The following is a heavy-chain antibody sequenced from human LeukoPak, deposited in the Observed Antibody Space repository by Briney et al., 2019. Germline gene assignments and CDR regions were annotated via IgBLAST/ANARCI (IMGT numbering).Heavy chain of an antibody. Sequence: KASETLSLTCTVSGGSISSSSYYWGWIRQPPGKGLEWIGYIYYSGSTNYNPSLKSRVTISVDTSKNQFSLRLSSVTAADTAVYYCARLRGNYFPDYWGQGTLVTVSS. J-gene: IGHJ4*02. CDR2: IYYSGST. CDR3: ARLRGNYFPDY. V-gene: IGHV4-61*05. D-gene: IGHD4-11*01. CDR1: GGSISSSSYY.